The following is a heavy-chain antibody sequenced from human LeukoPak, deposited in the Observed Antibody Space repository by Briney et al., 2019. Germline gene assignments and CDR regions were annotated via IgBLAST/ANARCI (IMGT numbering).Heavy chain of an antibody. CDR1: GDSITSSNYY. D-gene: IGHD7-27*01. CDR3: ASQLGTYYYYYMDV. CDR2: IYYSGST. Sequence: SETLSLTCTVSGDSITSSNYYWGWIRQPPGKGLEWIGYIYYSGSTNYNPSLKSRVTISVDTSKNQFSLKLSSVTAADTAVYYCASQLGTYYYYYMDVWGKGTTVTVSS. J-gene: IGHJ6*03. V-gene: IGHV4-61*05.